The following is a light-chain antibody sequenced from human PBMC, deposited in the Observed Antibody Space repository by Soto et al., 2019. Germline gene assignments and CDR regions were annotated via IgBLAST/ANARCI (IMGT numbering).Light chain of an antibody. V-gene: IGLV1-44*01. CDR3: AAWDDSLKGWV. CDR1: SSNIGSNY. J-gene: IGLJ3*02. CDR2: SNN. Sequence: QLVLTQPPSASGTPGQRVTISCSGSSSNIGSNYVYWYQQLPGTAPKLLIESNNQRPSGVPDRFSGSKSGTSASLAISGLQSEDEADYYCAAWDDSLKGWVFGGGTKLTVL.